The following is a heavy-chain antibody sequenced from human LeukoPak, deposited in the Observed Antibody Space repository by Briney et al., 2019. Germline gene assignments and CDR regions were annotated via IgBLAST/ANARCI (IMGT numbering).Heavy chain of an antibody. CDR3: AKRYIGNYYFDY. Sequence: GGSLRLSCAASGFTFSRYAMSWVRQAPGKGLEWVSAISGGDGSTHYADSVKGRFTISRDNSKNVLYLHMNSLRAEDTAVYYCAKRYIGNYYFDYWGQGTLVTVSS. V-gene: IGHV3-23*01. CDR2: ISGGDGST. J-gene: IGHJ4*02. CDR1: GFTFSRYA. D-gene: IGHD3-16*02.